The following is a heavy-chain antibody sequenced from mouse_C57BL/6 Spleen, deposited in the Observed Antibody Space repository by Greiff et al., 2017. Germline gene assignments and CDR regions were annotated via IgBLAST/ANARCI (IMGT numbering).Heavy chain of an antibody. CDR2: IDPSDSYT. V-gene: IGHV1-69*01. CDR1: GYTFTSYW. CDR3: ARWEGRGFAY. D-gene: IGHD3-3*01. Sequence: QVQLQQPGAELVMPGASVKLSCKASGYTFTSYWMHWVKQRPGQGLEWIGEIDPSDSYTNYNQKFKGKSPLTVDKSSSTAYMQLSSLTSEDSAVYYCARWEGRGFAYWGQGTLVTVSA. J-gene: IGHJ3*01.